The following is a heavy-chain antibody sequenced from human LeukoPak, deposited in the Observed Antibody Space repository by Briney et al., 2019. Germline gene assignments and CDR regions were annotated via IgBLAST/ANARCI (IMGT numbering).Heavy chain of an antibody. CDR2: ISNGGSII. D-gene: IGHD3-10*02. CDR3: TTFVALRAFDV. CDR1: GFTFSSCS. V-gene: IGHV3-48*01. Sequence: GGSLRLSCAASGFTFSSCSMNWVRQAPGKGLEWVSYISNGGSIIYYADSVKGRFTISRDNAKNSLHLQMNSLRADDMAVYYCTTFVALRAFDVWGQGTMVTVS. J-gene: IGHJ3*01.